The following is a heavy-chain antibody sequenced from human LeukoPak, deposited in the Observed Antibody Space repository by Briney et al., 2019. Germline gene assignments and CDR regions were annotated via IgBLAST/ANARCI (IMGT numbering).Heavy chain of an antibody. J-gene: IGHJ5*02. CDR1: GGTFSSYA. V-gene: IGHV1-69*04. CDR3: ARDRLGATMEFDP. Sequence: ASVKVSCKASGGTFSSYAISWVRQAPGQGLEWMGRIIPILGIANYAQKLQGRVTITADKSTSTAYMELSSLRSEDTAVYYCARDRLGATMEFDPWGQGTLVTVSS. D-gene: IGHD1-26*01. CDR2: IIPILGIA.